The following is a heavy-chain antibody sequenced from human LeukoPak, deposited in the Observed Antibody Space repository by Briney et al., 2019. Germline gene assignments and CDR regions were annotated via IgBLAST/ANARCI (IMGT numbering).Heavy chain of an antibody. V-gene: IGHV3-21*01. CDR3: ARDPDSSGYYAWDWFDP. D-gene: IGHD3-22*01. Sequence: GGSLRLSCAASGFTFSSYSMNWVRQAPGKGLEWVSSISSSSSYIYYADSVKGRFTFSRDNAKNSLYLQMNSLRAEDTAVYYCARDPDSSGYYAWDWFDPWGQGTLVTVSS. CDR2: ISSSSSYI. CDR1: GFTFSSYS. J-gene: IGHJ5*02.